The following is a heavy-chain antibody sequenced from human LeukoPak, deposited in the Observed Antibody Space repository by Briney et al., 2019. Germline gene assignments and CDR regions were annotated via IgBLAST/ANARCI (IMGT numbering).Heavy chain of an antibody. V-gene: IGHV1-18*01. D-gene: IGHD6-19*01. J-gene: IGHJ4*02. Sequence: ASVKVSCKAFGYTFTSYGISWVRQAPGQGLEWMGWISAYNGNTNYAQKLQGRVTRTTDTSTSTAYMELRSLRSDDTAVYYCARGPTAVAGISLPDYWGQGTLVTVSS. CDR2: ISAYNGNT. CDR1: GYTFTSYG. CDR3: ARGPTAVAGISLPDY.